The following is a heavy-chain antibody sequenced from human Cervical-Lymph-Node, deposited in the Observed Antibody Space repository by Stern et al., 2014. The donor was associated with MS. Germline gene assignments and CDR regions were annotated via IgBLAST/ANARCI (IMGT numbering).Heavy chain of an antibody. D-gene: IGHD3-10*01. J-gene: IGHJ4*02. CDR2: INTNNGNT. CDR1: GYTFTSHG. V-gene: IGHV1-18*01. CDR3: GRDLSYGTADY. Sequence: VQLVESGADVRRPGASVTVSCEASGYTFTSHGISWGRQAPGKGLEWMGWINTNNGNTNTAQKFKGRVTMTRDTSTSTAYMEVRSLRSDDTAVYYCGRDLSYGTADYWGQGTLVTVSS.